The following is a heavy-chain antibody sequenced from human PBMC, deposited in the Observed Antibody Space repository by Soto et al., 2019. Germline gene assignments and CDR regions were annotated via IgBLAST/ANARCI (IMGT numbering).Heavy chain of an antibody. CDR2: VYHNENT. Sequence: SETLSLTCTVSGGSINDFAYYWGWIRQPPGKGLEWIGTVYHNENTYYNPSLKSRVTISVDTAKNQFSLDLRSVTAADTAIYFCARRERYYGSPGWFDPWGQGALVTVSS. CDR1: GGSINDFAYY. V-gene: IGHV4-39*01. J-gene: IGHJ5*02. CDR3: ARRERYYGSPGWFDP. D-gene: IGHD3-16*01.